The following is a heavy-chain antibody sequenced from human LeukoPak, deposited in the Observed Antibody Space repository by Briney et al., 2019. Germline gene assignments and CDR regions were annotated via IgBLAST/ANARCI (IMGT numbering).Heavy chain of an antibody. CDR2: IRHDGSNK. CDR3: ARGGSYLSAFDI. D-gene: IGHD1-26*01. V-gene: IGHV3-30*02. Sequence: GGSLRLSCTTSGFIFSNYGMHWVRQAPGKGLEWVAFIRHDGSNKYYGDSVKGRCTISRDNSKKTVYLQMNSLRTEDTAVYYCARGGSYLSAFDIWGQGTMVTVSS. J-gene: IGHJ3*02. CDR1: GFIFSNYG.